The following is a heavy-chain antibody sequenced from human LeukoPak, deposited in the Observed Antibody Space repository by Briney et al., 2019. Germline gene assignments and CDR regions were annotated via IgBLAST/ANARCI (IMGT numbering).Heavy chain of an antibody. CDR1: GFTFGSYA. D-gene: IGHD2-2*01. CDR2: TSVSGGST. Sequence: GGSLRLSCAASGFTFGSYAMTWVRQAPGKGLEWVPATSVSGGSTYYADSVKGRFTISRDNSKNTLYLQMNSLRAEDTAVYYCAKGPGYCTSTSCFPDYWGQGTLVTVSS. V-gene: IGHV3-23*01. CDR3: AKGPGYCTSTSCFPDY. J-gene: IGHJ4*02.